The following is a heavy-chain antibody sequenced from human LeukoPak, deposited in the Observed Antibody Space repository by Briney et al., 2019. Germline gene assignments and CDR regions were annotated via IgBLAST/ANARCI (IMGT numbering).Heavy chain of an antibody. J-gene: IGHJ4*02. CDR3: ARGGSNTAMAHDY. CDR2: INRGGSRT. D-gene: IGHD5-18*01. Sequence: GGSLRLSCAASGFTFSNHWMHWVRQAPGKGLMWVSRINRGGSRTDYADSVKGRFTISRDDAKNTLYLQLNSLRAEDTAVYFCARGGSNTAMAHDYWGQGTLVTVSS. CDR1: GFTFSNHW. V-gene: IGHV3-74*01.